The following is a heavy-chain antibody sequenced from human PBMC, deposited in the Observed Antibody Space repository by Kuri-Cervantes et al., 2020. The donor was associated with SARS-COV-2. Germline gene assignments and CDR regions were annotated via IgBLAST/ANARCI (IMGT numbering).Heavy chain of an antibody. CDR2: IIPIFGTA. V-gene: IGHV1-69*06. Sequence: SVKVSCKASGGTFSSYAISWVRQAPGQGLEWMGRIIPIFGTANYAQKFQGRVTITADKSTSTAYMELSSLRSEDTAVYYCARGGSSYSSSWFDHYFDYWGQGTLVTVSS. J-gene: IGHJ4*02. D-gene: IGHD6-13*01. CDR1: GGTFSSYA. CDR3: ARGGSSYSSSWFDHYFDY.